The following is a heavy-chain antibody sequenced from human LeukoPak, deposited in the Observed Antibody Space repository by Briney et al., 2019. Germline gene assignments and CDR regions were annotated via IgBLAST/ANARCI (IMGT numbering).Heavy chain of an antibody. J-gene: IGHJ6*02. CDR3: ARNQQLGGHSYYYYGMDV. Sequence: GRSLRLSCAASGFTFSTCAMHWVRQAPGEGLEWVAVMSYDGNTKYYADSMKGRFTISRDNSKNTLYLQMNSLRADDTAIYYCARNQQLGGHSYYYYGMDVWGQGTTVTVSS. D-gene: IGHD3-16*01. CDR1: GFTFSTCA. CDR2: MSYDGNTK. V-gene: IGHV3-30*04.